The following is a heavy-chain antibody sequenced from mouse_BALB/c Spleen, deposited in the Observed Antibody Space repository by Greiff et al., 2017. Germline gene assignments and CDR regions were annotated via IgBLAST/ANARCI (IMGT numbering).Heavy chain of an antibody. J-gene: IGHJ2*01. Sequence: QVQLQQSGAELARPGASVKLSCKASGYTFTIYWMQWVKQRPGQGLEWIGAIYPGDGDTRYTQKFKGKATLTADKSSSTAYMQLSSLASEDSAVYYCAREGRGSFFDYWGQGTTLTVSS. CDR3: AREGRGSFFDY. CDR1: GYTFTIYW. CDR2: IYPGDGDT. V-gene: IGHV1-87*01. D-gene: IGHD3-3*01.